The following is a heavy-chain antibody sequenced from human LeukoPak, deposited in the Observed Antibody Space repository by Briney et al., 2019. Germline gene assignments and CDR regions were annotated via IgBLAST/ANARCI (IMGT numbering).Heavy chain of an antibody. CDR1: GFTFSSYA. CDR3: AKEQLDYYGHNESFDY. J-gene: IGHJ4*02. CDR2: ISVSGGST. D-gene: IGHD4-17*01. V-gene: IGHV3-23*01. Sequence: GGSLRLSCAASGFTFSSYAMSWVRQAPGKGLEWVSAISVSGGSTYYAVSVKGRFTISRDNSKNTLYLQMNSLRAEDTAVYYCAKEQLDYYGHNESFDYWGQGTLVTVSS.